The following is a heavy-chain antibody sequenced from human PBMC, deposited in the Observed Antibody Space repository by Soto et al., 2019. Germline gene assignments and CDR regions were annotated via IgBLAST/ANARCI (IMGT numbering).Heavy chain of an antibody. J-gene: IGHJ2*01. CDR3: ARYRAVSASSSYYWYFDL. D-gene: IGHD6-6*01. Sequence: QVQLQESGPGLVKPSETLSVTCTVSGGSFSSYYWSWIRQPPGKGPEWIGYISYSGNTDYNPSLKGRATLSVDTSKNQFSLKVTSVTAADTAVYYCARYRAVSASSSYYWYFDLWGRGTLVTVSS. CDR2: ISYSGNT. V-gene: IGHV4-59*01. CDR1: GGSFSSYY.